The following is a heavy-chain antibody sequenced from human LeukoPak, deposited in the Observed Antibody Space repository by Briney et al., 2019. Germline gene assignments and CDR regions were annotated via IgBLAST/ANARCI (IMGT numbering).Heavy chain of an antibody. V-gene: IGHV3-30-3*01. CDR3: ARGDCSSTSCYAEDY. D-gene: IGHD2-2*01. Sequence: GRSLRLSCAASGFTFSSYAMHWVRQAPGKGLEWVAVISYEGSNKYYADCVKGRFTIYRDNSKNTLYLQINSLRPEDTAVYYCARGDCSSTSCYAEDYWGQGTLVTVSS. J-gene: IGHJ4*02. CDR1: GFTFSSYA. CDR2: ISYEGSNK.